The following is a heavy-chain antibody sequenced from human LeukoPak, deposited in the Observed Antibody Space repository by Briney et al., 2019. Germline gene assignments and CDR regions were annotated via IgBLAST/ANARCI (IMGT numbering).Heavy chain of an antibody. J-gene: IGHJ5*02. CDR2: INPSGGST. D-gene: IGHD5-24*01. V-gene: IGHV1-46*01. CDR1: GYTFTSYY. Sequence: ASVKVSCKASGYTFTSYYMHWVRQGPGQGLEWMGVINPSGGSTSYAQKFQGRVTMTSDTSTSTVYMELSSLRSEDTAVYYCARRFRTDGSHCPFDPWGQGTLVTVSS. CDR3: ARRFRTDGSHCPFDP.